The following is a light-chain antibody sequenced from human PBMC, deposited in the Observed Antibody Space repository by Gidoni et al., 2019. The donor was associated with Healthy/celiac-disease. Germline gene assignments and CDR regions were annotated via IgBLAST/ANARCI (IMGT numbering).Light chain of an antibody. CDR1: QSVSSY. CDR3: QQRSSA. V-gene: IGKV3-11*01. Sequence: EIVLTQSTATLSLSPGERATLSCRASQSVSSYLAWYQQKPGQAPRLLIYDASNRATGIPARFSGSGSGTDFTLTISSLEPEDFAVYYCQQRSSAFGGGTKVEIK. J-gene: IGKJ4*01. CDR2: DAS.